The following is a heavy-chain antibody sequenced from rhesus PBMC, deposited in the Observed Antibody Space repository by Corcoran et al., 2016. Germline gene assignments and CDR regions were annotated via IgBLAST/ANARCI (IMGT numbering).Heavy chain of an antibody. J-gene: IGHJ4*01. CDR1: GGSISSSY. CDR3: ASGRGSWKGY. D-gene: IGHD6-25*01. V-gene: IGHV4-169*01. Sequence: QLQLQESGPGLVKPSETLSVTCAVSGGSISSSYWSWIRQAPGKGLEWIGYIYGSGSSTNYNPSLKSLVTLSVDTSKNQLSLKLSSVTAADTAVYYCASGRGSWKGYWGQGVLVTVSS. CDR2: IYGSGSST.